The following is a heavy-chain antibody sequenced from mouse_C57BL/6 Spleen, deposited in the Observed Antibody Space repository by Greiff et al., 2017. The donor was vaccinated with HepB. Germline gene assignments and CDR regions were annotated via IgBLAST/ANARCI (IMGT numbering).Heavy chain of an antibody. Sequence: VQLQQSGPELVKPGASVKISCKASGYAFSSSWMNWVKQRPGKGLEWIGRIYPGDGDTNYNGKFKGKATLTADKSSSTAYMQLSSLTSEDSAVYFCARCYYAYYFDYWGQGTTLTVSS. V-gene: IGHV1-82*01. CDR3: ARCYYAYYFDY. CDR2: IYPGDGDT. CDR1: GYAFSSSW. D-gene: IGHD1-1*01. J-gene: IGHJ2*01.